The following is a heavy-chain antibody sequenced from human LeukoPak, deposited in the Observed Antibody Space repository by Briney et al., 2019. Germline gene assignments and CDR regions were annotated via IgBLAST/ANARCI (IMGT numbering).Heavy chain of an antibody. CDR1: GFTFSSYA. CDR2: ISGCGGST. V-gene: IGHV3-23*01. Sequence: GGSLRLSCAASGFTFSSYAMSWVRQAPGKGLEWVSAISGCGGSTYYADSVKGRFTISRDNSKNTLYLQMNSLRAEDTAVYYCAKEPHYSSGWYETAFDIWGQGTMVTVSS. CDR3: AKEPHYSSGWYETAFDI. D-gene: IGHD6-19*01. J-gene: IGHJ3*02.